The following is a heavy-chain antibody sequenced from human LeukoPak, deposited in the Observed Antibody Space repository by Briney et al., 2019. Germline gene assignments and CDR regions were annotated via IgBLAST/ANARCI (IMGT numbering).Heavy chain of an antibody. Sequence: SETLSLTCTVSGASVSSGSYYWSWIRQPAGEGLEWIGRFYPSGDTNYNPSLRNRVTISVDTSKNQLSLQPSSMTAADTAVYYCARESRIAEPGTLSWGPRPRYYYYMDVWGKGTTVTVSS. CDR3: ARESRIAEPGTLSWGPRPRYYYYMDV. CDR2: FYPSGDT. J-gene: IGHJ6*03. V-gene: IGHV4-61*02. D-gene: IGHD6-13*01. CDR1: GASVSSGSYY.